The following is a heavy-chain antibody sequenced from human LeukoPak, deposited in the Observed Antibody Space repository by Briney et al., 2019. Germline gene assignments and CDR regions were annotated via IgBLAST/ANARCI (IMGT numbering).Heavy chain of an antibody. V-gene: IGHV1-69*04. CDR3: ARWDLAYCGGDCDPYYYGMDV. Sequence: SVKVSCKAHGGTFNNDGISWVRQAPGQGLEWMGRIIPALNIVNYAQKFQGRVTITADKSTSTAYMELSSLRSEDTAVYYCARWDLAYCGGDCDPYYYGMDVWGQGTTVTVSS. CDR1: GGTFNNDG. CDR2: IIPALNIV. D-gene: IGHD2-21*02. J-gene: IGHJ6*02.